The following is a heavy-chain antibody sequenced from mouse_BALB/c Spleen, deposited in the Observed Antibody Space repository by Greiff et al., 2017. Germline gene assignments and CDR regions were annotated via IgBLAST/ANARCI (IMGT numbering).Heavy chain of an antibody. CDR2: IWAGGST. V-gene: IGHV2-9*02. Sequence: VMLVESGPGLVAPSQSLSITSTVSGFSLTSYGVHWVRQPPGKGLEWLGVIWAGGSTNYNSALMSRLSISKDNSKSQVFLKMNSLQTDDTAMYYCARGLYDYDGNYYAMDYWGQGTSVTVCS. CDR1: GFSLTSYG. J-gene: IGHJ4*01. CDR3: ARGLYDYDGNYYAMDY. D-gene: IGHD2-4*01.